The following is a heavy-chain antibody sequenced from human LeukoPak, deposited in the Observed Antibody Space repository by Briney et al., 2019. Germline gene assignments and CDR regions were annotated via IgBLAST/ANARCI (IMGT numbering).Heavy chain of an antibody. CDR1: GFTFSSYW. D-gene: IGHD4-17*01. V-gene: IGHV3-23*01. CDR2: ISGSGGST. CDR3: AKDLWATVTTHDAFDI. J-gene: IGHJ3*02. Sequence: GGTLRLSCAASGFTFSSYWMHWVRQPPGKGLEWVSAISGSGGSTYYADSVKGRFTISRDNSKNTLYLQMNSLRAEDTAVYYCAKDLWATVTTHDAFDIWGQGTMVTVSS.